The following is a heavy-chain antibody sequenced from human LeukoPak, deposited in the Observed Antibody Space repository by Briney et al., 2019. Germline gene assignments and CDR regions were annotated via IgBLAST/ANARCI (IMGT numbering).Heavy chain of an antibody. CDR2: INPNSGGT. J-gene: IGHJ3*02. CDR1: GYTFTGYY. D-gene: IGHD3-22*01. V-gene: IGHV1-2*02. CDR3: ARVFSDYYDSSGYLSDAFDI. Sequence: ASVKVSCKASGYTFTGYYMHWVRQAPGQGLEWMGWINPNSGGTNYAQKFQGRVTMTRDTSISTAYMELSRLRSDDTAVYYCARVFSDYYDSSGYLSDAFDIWGQGTMVTVSS.